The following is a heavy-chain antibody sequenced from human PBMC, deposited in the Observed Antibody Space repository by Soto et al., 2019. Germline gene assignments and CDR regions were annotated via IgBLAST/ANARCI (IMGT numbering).Heavy chain of an antibody. D-gene: IGHD2-15*01. V-gene: IGHV1-69*06. CDR3: ARDQPRPVHPQYYYDYYYGMDV. CDR1: GGTFSSYA. J-gene: IGHJ6*02. Sequence: QVQLVQSGAEVKKPGSSVKVSCKASGGTFSSYAISWVRQAPGQGLEWMGGLIPIFGTANYAQKFLGRVTITADKSTNTAYIELSSLRSEDTAVYYCARDQPRPVHPQYYYDYYYGMDVWGQGTTVTVSS. CDR2: LIPIFGTA.